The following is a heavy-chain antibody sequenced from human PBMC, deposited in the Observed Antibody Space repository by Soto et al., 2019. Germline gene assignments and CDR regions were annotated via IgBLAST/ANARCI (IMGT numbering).Heavy chain of an antibody. CDR1: GFTFSNYA. V-gene: IGHV3-23*01. J-gene: IGHJ4*02. Sequence: GGSLRLSCTASGFTFSNYAMSWVRQAPGKGLEWVSAITRTDSTYYAYSVKGRFTISRDNSRNTLYLQMNSLGAEDAALYYCAKALVGEVGATDYWGQGTLVTVSS. D-gene: IGHD1-26*01. CDR2: ITRTDST. CDR3: AKALVGEVGATDY.